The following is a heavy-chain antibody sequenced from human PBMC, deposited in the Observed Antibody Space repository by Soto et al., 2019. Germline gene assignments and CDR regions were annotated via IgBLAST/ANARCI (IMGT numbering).Heavy chain of an antibody. Sequence: PGESLKISCKGSGYSFTGYWISWVRQMPGKGLEWMGRIDPSDSYTNYSPSFQGHVTISADKSISTAYLQWSSLKASDTAMYYCARTSMQSRGYSYGHGGMDVWGQGTTVTVSS. J-gene: IGHJ6*02. CDR3: ARTSMQSRGYSYGHGGMDV. D-gene: IGHD5-18*01. CDR1: GYSFTGYW. V-gene: IGHV5-10-1*01. CDR2: IDPSDSYT.